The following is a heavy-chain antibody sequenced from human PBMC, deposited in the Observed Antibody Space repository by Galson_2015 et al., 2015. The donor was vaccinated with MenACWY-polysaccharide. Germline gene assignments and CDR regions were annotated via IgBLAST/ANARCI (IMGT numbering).Heavy chain of an antibody. D-gene: IGHD6-13*01. V-gene: IGHV3-30*02. J-gene: IGHJ4*02. CDR2: IRNDEVSK. CDR3: ARNPSRLDIAAASH. Sequence: SLRLSCAASGFIFRGNGMHWLRQAPGKGLEWVALIRNDEVSKHYIDAVKGRFAISRDNSKNTVYLEMNSLRPEDTAVYYCARNPSRLDIAAASHWGQGALVTVSS. CDR1: GFIFRGNG.